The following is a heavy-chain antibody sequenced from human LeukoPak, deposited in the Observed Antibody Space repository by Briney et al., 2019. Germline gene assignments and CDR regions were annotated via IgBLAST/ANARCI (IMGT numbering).Heavy chain of an antibody. Sequence: AASVKVSCKASGGTFSSYAISWVRQAPGQGLEWMGGIIPIFGTANYAQKFQGRVTITTDESTSTAYMELSSLRSEDTAVYYCARVASSSGPYYYYYYMDVWGKGTTVTVSS. CDR3: ARVASSSGPYYYYYYMDV. V-gene: IGHV1-69*05. CDR2: IIPIFGTA. J-gene: IGHJ6*03. D-gene: IGHD6-6*01. CDR1: GGTFSSYA.